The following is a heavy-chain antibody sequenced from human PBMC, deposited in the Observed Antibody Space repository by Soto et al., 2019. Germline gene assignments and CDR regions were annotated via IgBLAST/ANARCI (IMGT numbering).Heavy chain of an antibody. CDR3: ARESEDLTSNFDY. J-gene: IGHJ4*02. CDR1: GFTFTRYS. Sequence: VQLQESGPGLVKPGGSLRLSCAASGFTFTRYSMNWVRQAPGKGLEWVSSISSTTNYIYYGDSMKGRFTISRDNAKNSLYLEMNSLRAEDTAVYYCARESEDLTSNFDYWGQGTLVTVSS. V-gene: IGHV3-21*06. CDR2: ISSTTNYI.